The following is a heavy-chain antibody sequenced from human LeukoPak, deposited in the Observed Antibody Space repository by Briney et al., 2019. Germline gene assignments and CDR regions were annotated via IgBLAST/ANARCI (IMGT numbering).Heavy chain of an antibody. Sequence: PSETLSLTCAVYGGSFSGYYWSWIRQPPGKGLEWLGEINHSGSTNYNPSLKSRVTISVDTSKNQFSLKLSSVTAADTAVYYCARYYYDSSGSGYFDYWGQGTLVTVSS. D-gene: IGHD3-22*01. J-gene: IGHJ4*02. V-gene: IGHV4-34*01. CDR3: ARYYYDSSGSGYFDY. CDR2: INHSGST. CDR1: GGSFSGYY.